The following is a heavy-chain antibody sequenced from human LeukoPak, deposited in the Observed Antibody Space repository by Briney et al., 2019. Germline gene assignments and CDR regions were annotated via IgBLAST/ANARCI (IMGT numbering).Heavy chain of an antibody. CDR1: GGSISSSSYY. CDR3: ARFTSIAVAGMRYFDY. D-gene: IGHD6-19*01. Sequence: SETLSLTCTVSGGSISSSSYYWSWIRQPPGKGLEWIGYIYYSGSTNYNPSLKSRVTISVDTSKNQFSLKLSSVTAADTAVYYCARFTSIAVAGMRYFDYWGQGTLVTVSS. J-gene: IGHJ4*02. V-gene: IGHV4-61*05. CDR2: IYYSGST.